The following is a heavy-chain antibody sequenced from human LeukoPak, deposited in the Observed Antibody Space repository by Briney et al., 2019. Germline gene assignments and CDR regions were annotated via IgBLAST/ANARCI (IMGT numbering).Heavy chain of an antibody. CDR3: AKDGRPKRGCSSTSCLNYLDY. J-gene: IGHJ4*02. Sequence: GGSLRLSCAASGFTFSSYDMHWVRQAPGKGLEWVAFIRYDGSNKYYADSVKGRFTISRDNSKNTLYLQMNSLRAEDTAVYYCAKDGRPKRGCSSTSCLNYLDYWGQGTLVTVSS. V-gene: IGHV3-30*02. CDR2: IRYDGSNK. D-gene: IGHD2-2*01. CDR1: GFTFSSYD.